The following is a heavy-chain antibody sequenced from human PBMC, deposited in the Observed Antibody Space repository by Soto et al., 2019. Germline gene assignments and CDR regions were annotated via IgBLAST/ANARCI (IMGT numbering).Heavy chain of an antibody. Sequence: QVQLVESGGGLVRPGESLRLSCAASGFTFSDSSMNWIRQAPGKGLEWVSYISSGTSYTNYADSVKGRFTISRDNAKNSLFLHMNSLRAEDTAVYYCASSVVSSTRFDPWGQGTLVTVSS. CDR1: GFTFSDSS. CDR2: ISSGTSYT. J-gene: IGHJ5*02. V-gene: IGHV3-11*06. CDR3: ASSVVSSTRFDP. D-gene: IGHD2-21*01.